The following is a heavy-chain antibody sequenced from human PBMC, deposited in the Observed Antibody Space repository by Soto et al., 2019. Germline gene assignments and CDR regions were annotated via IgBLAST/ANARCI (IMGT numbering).Heavy chain of an antibody. CDR3: ARMASFGSLNWFDP. CDR2: MNPGSGDT. Sequence: GASVAASCAPCRETFTYSDVTWVRQAPGQGLEWMGWMNPGSGDTGYAQKFQGRVTMTRDISIATAYMELSSLRSEDTAIYYCARMASFGSLNWFDPCGQVTL. D-gene: IGHD5-18*01. CDR1: RETFTYSD. J-gene: IGHJ5*01. V-gene: IGHV1-8*01.